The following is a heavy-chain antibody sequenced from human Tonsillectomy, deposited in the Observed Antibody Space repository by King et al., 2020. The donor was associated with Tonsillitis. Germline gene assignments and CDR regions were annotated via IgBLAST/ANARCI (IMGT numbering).Heavy chain of an antibody. J-gene: IGHJ4*02. CDR1: GFIFSRPA. D-gene: IGHD1-26*01. CDR3: ARDPWEPPPVRDY. CDR2: PVYDGKCK. V-gene: IGHV3-30*04. Sequence: VQLVESGGGVVEPGRSLRVSCAAAGFIFSRPAMHWVRRAPATGLEGGEDPVYDGKCKFYADSVKGRFTISRDNSQNTLYLQKNSLRAVDSAVYLCARDPWEPPPVRDYWGQGTLDPVSS.